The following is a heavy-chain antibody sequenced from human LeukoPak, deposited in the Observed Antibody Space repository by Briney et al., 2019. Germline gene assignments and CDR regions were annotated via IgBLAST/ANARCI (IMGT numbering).Heavy chain of an antibody. Sequence: GGSLRLSCAASGFTFSTYWLSWFRQAPGKGLEWVANIKEDGSEKYYGDSVKGRFTISRDNAKNSLYLQMNSLRAEDTAVYYCARDSSGYQWGQGTLVTVSS. J-gene: IGHJ4*02. V-gene: IGHV3-7*01. CDR2: IKEDGSEK. CDR3: ARDSSGYQ. CDR1: GFTFSTYW. D-gene: IGHD3-22*01.